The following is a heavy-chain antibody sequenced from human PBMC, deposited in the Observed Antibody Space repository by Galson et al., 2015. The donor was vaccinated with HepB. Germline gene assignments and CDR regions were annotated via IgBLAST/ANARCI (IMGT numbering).Heavy chain of an antibody. V-gene: IGHV1-69*13. J-gene: IGHJ6*03. Sequence: SVKVSCKASGGTFSRYAVNWVRQAPGQGLEWMGGIIPIFDTRNYAQKFQGRVTITADESTSTAYMELNSLRSEDTAVYYCARDLNGANSPNDYYYMVVWGKGTTVTVSS. CDR3: ARDLNGANSPNDYYYMVV. D-gene: IGHD4-23*01. CDR1: GGTFSRYA. CDR2: IIPIFDTR.